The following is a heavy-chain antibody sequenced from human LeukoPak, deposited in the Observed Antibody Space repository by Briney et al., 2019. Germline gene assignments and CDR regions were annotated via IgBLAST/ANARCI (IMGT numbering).Heavy chain of an antibody. D-gene: IGHD6-19*01. Sequence: PSETLSLTCTVSGGSISSGGYYWNWIRQPPGRGLEWIGYMYHNGSTYYNPSLKSRVTISGDRSKNQFSLKLSSVTAADTAVYYCARDLGNRLVLGGEGVWGQGTLVTVSS. CDR1: GGSISSGGYY. CDR2: MYHNGST. J-gene: IGHJ4*02. CDR3: ARDLGNRLVLGGEGV. V-gene: IGHV4-30-2*01.